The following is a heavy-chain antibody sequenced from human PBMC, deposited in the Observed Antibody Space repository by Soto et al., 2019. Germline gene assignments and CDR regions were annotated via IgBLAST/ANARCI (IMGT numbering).Heavy chain of an antibody. CDR2: ISAYNGNT. CDR3: ARAWFGDFVYYFDY. CDR1: GYTFTNYA. J-gene: IGHJ4*02. Sequence: QVQLVQSGAEVKKPGASVKVSCKASGYTFTNYAISWVRPAPGQGLEWMGWISAYNGNTNYAQKLQGRVTMTTDTSTSSASMELRSLRSDDTAVYYCARAWFGDFVYYFDYWGQGTLVTVSS. V-gene: IGHV1-18*01. D-gene: IGHD3-10*01.